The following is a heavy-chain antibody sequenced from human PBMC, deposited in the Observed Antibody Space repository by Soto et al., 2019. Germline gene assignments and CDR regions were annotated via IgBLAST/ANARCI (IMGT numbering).Heavy chain of an antibody. CDR3: ARAPFYYDSSGYYYPFDY. V-gene: IGHV1-69*01. D-gene: IGHD3-22*01. CDR1: GGTFSSYA. J-gene: IGHJ4*02. CDR2: IIPIFGTA. Sequence: QVQLVQSGAEVKKPGSSVKVSCKASGGTFSSYAISWVRQAPGQGLEWMGGIIPIFGTANYAQKFQGRVTITADESTSTAYMELRSLRSEDTAVYYCARAPFYYDSSGYYYPFDYWGQGTLVTVSS.